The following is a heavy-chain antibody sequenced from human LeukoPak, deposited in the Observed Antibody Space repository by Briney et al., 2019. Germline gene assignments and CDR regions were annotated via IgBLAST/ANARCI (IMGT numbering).Heavy chain of an antibody. CDR1: GGSISSYY. D-gene: IGHD1-26*01. CDR2: IYYSGST. Sequence: SETLSLTCTVSGGSISSYYWSWIRQPPGKGLEWLGYIYYSGSTNYNPSLKSRVTVSVDTSKNQFSLKLSSVTAADTAVYYCARSGGSYYAFSVDYWGQGTLVTVSS. J-gene: IGHJ4*02. V-gene: IGHV4-59*08. CDR3: ARSGGSYYAFSVDY.